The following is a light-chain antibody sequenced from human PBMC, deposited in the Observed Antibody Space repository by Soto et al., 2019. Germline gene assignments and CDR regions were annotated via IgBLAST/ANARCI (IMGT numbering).Light chain of an antibody. CDR2: GAS. V-gene: IGKV3-20*01. CDR3: QQFESSVT. J-gene: IGKJ1*01. Sequence: EIVLTQSPGSLSLSPGERATLSCRASQSVSSTFFAWYQQRPGQAPRLLMYGASSRATGIPERFSGSGSGTDFTLTIRRLEPEDFAVYYCQQFESSVTFGQGTKVEIK. CDR1: QSVSSTF.